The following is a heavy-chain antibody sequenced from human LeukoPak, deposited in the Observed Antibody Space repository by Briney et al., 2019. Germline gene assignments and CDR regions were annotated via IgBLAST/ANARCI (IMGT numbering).Heavy chain of an antibody. CDR1: GFTFDDYA. V-gene: IGHV3-9*01. CDR2: ISWNSGSI. J-gene: IGHJ4*02. CDR3: ATEIVWDFDY. D-gene: IGHD3-22*01. Sequence: GGSLRLSCAASGFTFDDYAMHWVRQAPGKGLEWVSGISWNSGSIGYADSVKGRFTISRDSAKNSLYLQMNSLRAEDTALYYCATEIVWDFDYWGQGTLVTVSS.